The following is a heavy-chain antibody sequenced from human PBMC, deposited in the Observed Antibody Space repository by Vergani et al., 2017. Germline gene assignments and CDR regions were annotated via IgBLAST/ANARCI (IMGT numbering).Heavy chain of an antibody. V-gene: IGHV2-26*01. CDR1: GFSLSNARMG. CDR3: ARIRALYSGSYFVDY. Sequence: QVTLKESGPVLVKPTETLTLTCTVSGFSLSNARMGVSWIRQPPGKALEWLAHIFSNDEKSYSTSLKSRLTISKATSKSQVVLTMTNMDPVDTATYYCARIRALYSGSYFVDYWGQGTLVTVSS. J-gene: IGHJ4*02. CDR2: IFSNDEK. D-gene: IGHD1-26*01.